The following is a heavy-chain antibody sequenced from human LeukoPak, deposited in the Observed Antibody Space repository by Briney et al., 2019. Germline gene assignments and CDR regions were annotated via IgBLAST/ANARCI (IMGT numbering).Heavy chain of an antibody. D-gene: IGHD5-18*01. CDR2: IYYSGST. CDR3: ARVELGYSYTNNWFDP. J-gene: IGHJ5*02. V-gene: IGHV4-30-4*08. CDR1: GGSISSGDYY. Sequence: SQTLSLTCTVSGGSISSGDYYWSWIRQPPGKGLEWIGYIYYSGSTYYNPSLKSRVTISLDTSKNQFSLKLSSVAAADTAMYYCARVELGYSYTNNWFDPWGQGTLVTVSS.